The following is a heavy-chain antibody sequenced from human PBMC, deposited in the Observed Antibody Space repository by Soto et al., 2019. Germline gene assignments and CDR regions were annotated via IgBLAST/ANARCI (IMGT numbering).Heavy chain of an antibody. J-gene: IGHJ5*02. CDR2: SYYTANT. CDR1: GGSISNYY. D-gene: IGHD2-8*02. CDR3: AIGRPGIGGVRVWFVP. V-gene: IGHV4-59*01. Sequence: QVQLQESGPGLVKPSETLSRTCTVSGGSISNYYWSWIRQLPGKGLEWIGYSYYTANTSYKHSLKCPARLTLPSSRTQPSMKLDSVTPADTAVYFSAIGRPGIGGVRVWFVPWGQGGVVTASS.